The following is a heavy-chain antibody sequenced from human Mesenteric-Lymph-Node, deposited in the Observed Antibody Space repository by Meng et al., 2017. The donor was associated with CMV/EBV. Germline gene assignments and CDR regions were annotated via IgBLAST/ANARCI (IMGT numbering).Heavy chain of an antibody. CDR1: GNTFTIYY. Sequence: ASVKVSCKASGNTFTIYYMHWVRQAPGQGLEWMGIINPSGGSTTYAQKFQGRVTMTRDTSTSTVYMELSSLRSDDTAVYWYAGGVWGGTIDYWGQGTLVTVSS. CDR2: INPSGGST. D-gene: IGHD3-16*01. J-gene: IGHJ4*02. CDR3: AGGVWGGTIDY. V-gene: IGHV1-46*01.